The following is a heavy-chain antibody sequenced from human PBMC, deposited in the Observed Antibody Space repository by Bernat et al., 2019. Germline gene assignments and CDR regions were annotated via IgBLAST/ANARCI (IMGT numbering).Heavy chain of an antibody. Sequence: EVQLVESGGGLVQPGGSLRLSCAASGFTFSDYWMTWVRQAPGKGLEWVANIKHDGSEKYYVDSVKGRFTISRDNAKNSLYLQINSLGAEDTAVYYCARPPYSDSAYWGQGTLVTVSS. D-gene: IGHD6-13*01. J-gene: IGHJ4*02. CDR3: ARPPYSDSAY. CDR2: IKHDGSEK. CDR1: GFTFSDYW. V-gene: IGHV3-7*03.